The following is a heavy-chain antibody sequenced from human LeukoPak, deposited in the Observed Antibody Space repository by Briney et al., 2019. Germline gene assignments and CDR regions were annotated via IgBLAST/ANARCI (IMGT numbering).Heavy chain of an antibody. CDR3: ARGIGTIFGVVKSLYYFDY. J-gene: IGHJ4*02. CDR1: GGSFSGYY. D-gene: IGHD3-3*01. CDR2: INHSGST. Sequence: PSETLSLTCAVYGGSFSGYYWSWIRQPPGKGLEWIGEINHSGSTNYNPSLKSRVTISVDTSKNQFSLKLSSVTAADTAVYYCARGIGTIFGVVKSLYYFDYWGQGTLVTVSS. V-gene: IGHV4-34*01.